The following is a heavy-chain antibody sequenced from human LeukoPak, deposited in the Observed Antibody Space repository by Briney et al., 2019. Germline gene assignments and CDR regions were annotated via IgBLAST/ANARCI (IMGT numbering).Heavy chain of an antibody. D-gene: IGHD1-26*01. CDR1: GFTFSKYG. J-gene: IGHJ4*02. V-gene: IGHV3-33*01. CDR2: IWYDGSDK. Sequence: GGSLRLSCAASGFTFSKYGMHWVRQAPGKGLEWVAVIWYDGSDKYYADSVKGRFTISRDISKYTLYLQMNSLRAEDTAVYYCARDLVGAIAHGFDYWGQGTLVTVSS. CDR3: ARDLVGAIAHGFDY.